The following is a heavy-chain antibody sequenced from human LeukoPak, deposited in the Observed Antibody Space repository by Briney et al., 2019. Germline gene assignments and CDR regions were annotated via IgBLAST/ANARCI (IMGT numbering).Heavy chain of an antibody. D-gene: IGHD4-17*01. CDR3: ARGRLEETTVTTTDDY. CDR2: INHSGST. V-gene: IGHV4-34*01. Sequence: SETLSLTCAVYGGSFSGYYWSWIRQPPGKGLEWIGEINHSGSTNYNPFLKSRVTISVDTSKNRFSLKLSSVTAADTAVYYCARGRLEETTVTTTDDYWGQGTLVTVSS. CDR1: GGSFSGYY. J-gene: IGHJ4*02.